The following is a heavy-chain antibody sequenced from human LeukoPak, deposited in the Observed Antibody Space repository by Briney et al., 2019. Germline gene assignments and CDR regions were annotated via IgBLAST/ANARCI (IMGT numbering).Heavy chain of an antibody. CDR3: ARDHKDYLVDY. J-gene: IGHJ4*02. Sequence: PGGSLRLSCAASGFTFSSYAMHWVRQAPGKGLEWVAVISYDGSNKYYADSVKGRFTIFRDNSKNTLYLQMNSLRAEDTAVYYCARDHKDYLVDYWGQGTLVTVSS. V-gene: IGHV3-30*04. CDR1: GFTFSSYA. CDR2: ISYDGSNK. D-gene: IGHD2/OR15-2a*01.